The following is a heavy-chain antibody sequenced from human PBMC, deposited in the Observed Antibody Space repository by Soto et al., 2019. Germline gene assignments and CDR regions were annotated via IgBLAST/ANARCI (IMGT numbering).Heavy chain of an antibody. CDR1: GFTFSSYS. CDR2: ISSSSSYI. J-gene: IGHJ3*02. D-gene: IGHD3-9*01. V-gene: IGHV3-21*01. Sequence: KPGGSLRLSCAASGFTFSSYSMNWVRQAPGKGLEWVSSISSSSSYIYYADSVKGRFTISRDNAKNSLYLQMNSLRAEDTAVYYCARLPSVLRYFEHTDAFDIWGQGTMVTVSS. CDR3: ARLPSVLRYFEHTDAFDI.